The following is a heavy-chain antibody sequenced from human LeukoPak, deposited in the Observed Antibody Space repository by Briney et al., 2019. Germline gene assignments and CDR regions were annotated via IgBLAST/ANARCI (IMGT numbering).Heavy chain of an antibody. V-gene: IGHV1-46*01. CDR3: ARGRGWLRFRYYYYGMDV. CDR1: GYTFTSYY. CDR2: INPSGGST. Sequence: ASVKVSCKASGYTFTSYYMHWVRQAPGQGLEWMGTINPSGGSTSYAQKFQGRVTMTRDTSTSTVYMELSSLRSEDTAVYYCARGRGWLRFRYYYYGMDVWGQGTTVTVSS. D-gene: IGHD5-12*01. J-gene: IGHJ6*02.